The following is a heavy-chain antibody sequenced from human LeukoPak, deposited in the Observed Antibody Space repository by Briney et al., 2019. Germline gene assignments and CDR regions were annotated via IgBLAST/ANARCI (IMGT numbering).Heavy chain of an antibody. Sequence: PGGSQRLSCAASGFTVSSNYMSWVRQAPGKGLEWVSVIYSGGSTYYADSVKGRFTISRDNSKNTLYLQMNSLRAEDTAVYYCARDRVGCSGGSCYYYYGMDVWGQGTTVTVSS. CDR3: ARDRVGCSGGSCYYYYGMDV. CDR2: IYSGGST. V-gene: IGHV3-53*01. D-gene: IGHD2-15*01. J-gene: IGHJ6*02. CDR1: GFTVSSNY.